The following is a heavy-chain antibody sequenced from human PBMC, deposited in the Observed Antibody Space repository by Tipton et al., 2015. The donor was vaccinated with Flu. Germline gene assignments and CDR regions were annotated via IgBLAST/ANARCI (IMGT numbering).Heavy chain of an antibody. Sequence: TLSLTCTVSGGSISIYYWTWIRQPPGKGLEWIGSIYHSGTAYYNPSLKSRVTISVDASKNQISLKLSSVAAADTAVYYCARHPESNYHWFGPWGQGALVTVSS. CDR3: ARHPESNYHWFGP. J-gene: IGHJ5*02. V-gene: IGHV4-59*08. CDR1: GGSISIYY. CDR2: IYHSGTA. D-gene: IGHD4-11*01.